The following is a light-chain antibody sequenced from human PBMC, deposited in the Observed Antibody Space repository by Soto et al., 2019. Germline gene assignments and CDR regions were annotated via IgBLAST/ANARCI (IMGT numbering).Light chain of an antibody. CDR2: EVT. CDR3: SSLTSGSTRV. Sequence: QSALTQPASVSGSPGQSITISCTGTSSDVGGYDYVSWYQQHPDKAPKLIVYEVTRRPSGVSNRFSGSKSGNTASLTISGLQAEDEADYYCSSLTSGSTRVFGTGTKVTVL. V-gene: IGLV2-14*01. J-gene: IGLJ1*01. CDR1: SSDVGGYDY.